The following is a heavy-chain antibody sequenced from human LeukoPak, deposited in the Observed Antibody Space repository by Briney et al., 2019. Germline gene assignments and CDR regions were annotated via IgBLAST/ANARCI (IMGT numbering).Heavy chain of an antibody. V-gene: IGHV4-59*01. Sequence: SETLSLTCTVSGGSISSYYWSWIRQPPGKGLEWIGYIYYSGSTNYNPSLKSRVTISVDTSKNHFSLKLSSVTAADTAVYYCARRTSYCSSTSCRRDYYYYMDVWGKGTTVTVSS. CDR1: GGSISSYY. CDR2: IYYSGST. J-gene: IGHJ6*03. CDR3: ARRTSYCSSTSCRRDYYYYMDV. D-gene: IGHD2-2*01.